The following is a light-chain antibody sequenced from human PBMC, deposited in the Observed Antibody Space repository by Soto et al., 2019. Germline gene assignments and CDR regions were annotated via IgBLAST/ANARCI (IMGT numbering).Light chain of an antibody. J-gene: IGLJ1*01. V-gene: IGLV2-23*01. Sequence: QSALTQPASVSGSPGQSITISCTGTSSDVGSYNLVSWYQQHPGKAPKLMIYEGSKRPSGVSNRFSGSKSGNTASLTISGLQAEDEADYYYCSYAGSSTLAYVFGTGTKVTVL. CDR1: SSDVGSYNL. CDR2: EGS. CDR3: CSYAGSSTLAYV.